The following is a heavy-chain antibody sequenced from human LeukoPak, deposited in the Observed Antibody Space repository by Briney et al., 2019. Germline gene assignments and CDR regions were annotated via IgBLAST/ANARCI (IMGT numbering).Heavy chain of an antibody. CDR2: IYYSGST. V-gene: IGHV4-39*01. CDR1: GGSISSGSYY. J-gene: IGHJ5*02. Sequence: PSQTLSLTCTVSGGSISSGSYYWGWIRQPPGKGLEWIGSIYYSGSTYYNPSLNSRVTISVDTSKNQFSLKLSSVTAADTAVYYCARNLAIVVVPAAIQYNWFDPWGQGTLVTVSS. CDR3: ARNLAIVVVPAAIQYNWFDP. D-gene: IGHD2-2*02.